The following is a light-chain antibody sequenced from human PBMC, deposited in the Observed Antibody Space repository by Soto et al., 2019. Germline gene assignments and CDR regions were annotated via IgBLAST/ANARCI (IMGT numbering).Light chain of an antibody. J-gene: IGLJ2*01. CDR3: CSYGGSYTWV. CDR1: SGDVGGYKF. V-gene: IGLV2-11*01. CDR2: DVS. Sequence: QSGLTQPRSVSGSPGQSVTSSCTGTSGDVGGYKFVSWYQQHPGKVPTLVIFDVSHRPSGVPDRFSGSKSGNTASLTISGLQAEDEADYYCCSYGGSYTWVFGGGTKLTVL.